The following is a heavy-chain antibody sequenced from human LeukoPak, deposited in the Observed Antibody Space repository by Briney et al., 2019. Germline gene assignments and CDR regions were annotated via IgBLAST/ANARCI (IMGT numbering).Heavy chain of an antibody. CDR2: IKNKANSYTT. CDR3: TRLSRYGNRWYYVDY. Sequence: GGSLRLSCAASGFTFSSSAMSWVRQAPGKGLEWVGRIKNKANSYTTLYAASVKGGFTISRDDSKNSLYLQMNSLKTEDTAVYYCTRLSRYGNRWYYVDYWGQGTLVTVSS. J-gene: IGHJ4*02. V-gene: IGHV3-72*01. CDR1: GFTFSSSA. D-gene: IGHD6-13*01.